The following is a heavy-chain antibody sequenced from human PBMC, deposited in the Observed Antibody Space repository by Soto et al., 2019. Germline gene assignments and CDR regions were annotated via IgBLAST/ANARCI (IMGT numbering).Heavy chain of an antibody. Sequence: GGSLRLSCAASGFTFSSYAMSWVRQAPGKXLEWVSAISGSGGSTYYADSVKGRFTISRDNSKNTLYLQMNSLRAEDTAVYYCATRGLMGATGGYYYYYGMDVWGQGTTVTVSS. V-gene: IGHV3-23*01. CDR1: GFTFSSYA. CDR3: ATRGLMGATGGYYYYYGMDV. D-gene: IGHD1-26*01. CDR2: ISGSGGST. J-gene: IGHJ6*02.